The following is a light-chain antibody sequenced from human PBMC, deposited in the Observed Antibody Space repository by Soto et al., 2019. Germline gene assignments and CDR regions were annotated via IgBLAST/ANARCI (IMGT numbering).Light chain of an antibody. CDR2: SND. CDR3: AAWDDILNGPV. Sequence: QPVLTQPPSASGTPGQRVAISCSGSNSNIGSNTVNWYQQVPGTAPKAFIYSNDQRPSGVPARFSASKSGSSASLAINGLQSEDEADYHCAAWDDILNGPVFGGGTKLTVL. V-gene: IGLV1-44*01. J-gene: IGLJ2*01. CDR1: NSNIGSNT.